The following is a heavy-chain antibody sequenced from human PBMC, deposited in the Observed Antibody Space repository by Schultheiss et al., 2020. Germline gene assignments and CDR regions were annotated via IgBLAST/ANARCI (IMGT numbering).Heavy chain of an antibody. J-gene: IGHJ4*02. CDR2: MNPNSGNT. D-gene: IGHD6-13*01. CDR3: ARGKTSSSWSN. Sequence: ASVKGSCKASGYTFTSYYMHWVRQATGQGLEWMGWMNPNSGNTGYAQKFQGRVTMTRNTSISTAYMELSSLRSEDTAVYYCARGKTSSSWSNWGQGTLVTVAS. CDR1: GYTFTSYY. V-gene: IGHV1-8*02.